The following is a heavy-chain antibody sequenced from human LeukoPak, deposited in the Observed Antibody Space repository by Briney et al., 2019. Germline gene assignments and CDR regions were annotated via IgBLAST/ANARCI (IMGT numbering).Heavy chain of an antibody. D-gene: IGHD6-19*01. Sequence: PGGSLRLSCAASGFTFSNNGMHWVRQAPGKGLEWVAVIWYDGSNKYYADSVKGRFTISRDNSKNTLYLQMNSLRAEDTAVYYCARAESVAGTTGDYWGQGTLVTVSS. CDR3: ARAESVAGTTGDY. J-gene: IGHJ4*02. V-gene: IGHV3-33*01. CDR2: IWYDGSNK. CDR1: GFTFSNNG.